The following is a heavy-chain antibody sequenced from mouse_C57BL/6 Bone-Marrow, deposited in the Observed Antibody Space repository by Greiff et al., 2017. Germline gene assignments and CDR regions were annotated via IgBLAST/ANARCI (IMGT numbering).Heavy chain of an antibody. Sequence: VQLVESGAELARPGASVKLSCKASGYTFTSYGISWVKQRTGQGLEWIGEIYPRSGNTYYNEKFKGKATLTADKSSSTAYMELRSLTSEDSAVYFCLIYYYGSSYVDYWGQGTTLTVSS. CDR1: GYTFTSYG. CDR2: IYPRSGNT. J-gene: IGHJ2*01. D-gene: IGHD1-1*01. CDR3: LIYYYGSSYVDY. V-gene: IGHV1-81*01.